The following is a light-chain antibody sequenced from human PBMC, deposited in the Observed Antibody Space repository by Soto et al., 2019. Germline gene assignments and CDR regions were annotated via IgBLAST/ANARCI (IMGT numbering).Light chain of an antibody. CDR3: QQYNDWPRT. J-gene: IGKJ1*01. V-gene: IGKV3-15*01. Sequence: EVVMTQSPATLSVSPGERATLSCRASQSVSNRLAWFQQKPGQAPRFLFYDASTRATGIPVRFSGSGSGTEFTLTISSLQSEDFAVYYCQQYNDWPRTFGQGTKVEVK. CDR1: QSVSNR. CDR2: DAS.